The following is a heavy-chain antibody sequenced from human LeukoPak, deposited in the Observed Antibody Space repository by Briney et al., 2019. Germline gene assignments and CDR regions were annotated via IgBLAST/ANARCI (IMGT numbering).Heavy chain of an antibody. CDR1: GFTFSSYE. CDR3: ARVDLTRFRGVSLNYYYYDMDV. V-gene: IGHV3-48*03. D-gene: IGHD3-10*01. Sequence: PGGSLRLSCAASGFTFSSYEMNWVRQAPGKGLEWVSYISSSGSTIYYADSVKGRFTISRDNAKNSLYLQMNSLRAEDTAVYYCARVDLTRFRGVSLNYYYYDMDVWGQGTTVTVSS. J-gene: IGHJ6*02. CDR2: ISSSGSTI.